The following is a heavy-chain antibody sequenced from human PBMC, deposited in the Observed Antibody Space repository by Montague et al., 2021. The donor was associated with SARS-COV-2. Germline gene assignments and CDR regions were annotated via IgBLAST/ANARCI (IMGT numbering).Heavy chain of an antibody. CDR1: SGSIISSGYY. V-gene: IGHV4-39*02. CDR2: IYYSGTT. D-gene: IGHD3-10*01. Sequence: SETLSLTCSVSSGSIISSGYYWGWIRQPPGKELEWTGNIYYSGTTYYNPSLQSRGTISVDTSKNHLSLRLSSVTAADTAVYFCARGMIRGVTTPFDYWGQGSQVTASS. J-gene: IGHJ4*02. CDR3: ARGMIRGVTTPFDY.